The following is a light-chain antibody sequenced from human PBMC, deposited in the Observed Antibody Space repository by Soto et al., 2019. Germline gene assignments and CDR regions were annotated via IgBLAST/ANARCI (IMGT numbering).Light chain of an antibody. Sequence: DIQMTQSPSSLSASVGDRVTITCRASQSISSYLNWYQQKPGKAPKLLIYAASSLQSGVPSRFSGSGSGTDFTLTISSLQPEDFVTYYCQQSYSTPLTFGGGNKVEIK. CDR2: AAS. CDR3: QQSYSTPLT. J-gene: IGKJ4*01. V-gene: IGKV1-39*01. CDR1: QSISSY.